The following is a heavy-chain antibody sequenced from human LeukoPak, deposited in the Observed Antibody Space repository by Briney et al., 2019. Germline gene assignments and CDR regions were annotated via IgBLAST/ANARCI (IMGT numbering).Heavy chain of an antibody. CDR2: IYYSGST. J-gene: IGHJ4*02. Sequence: SETLSLTCTVSGGSISSYYWSWIRQPPGKGLEWIGYIYYSGSTNYNPSLKSRVTISVDTSKNQFSLKLTSVTAADTAVYYCARLGPGGHGEFDYWGQGILVTVSS. CDR1: GGSISSYY. V-gene: IGHV4-59*01. D-gene: IGHD3-10*01. CDR3: ARLGPGGHGEFDY.